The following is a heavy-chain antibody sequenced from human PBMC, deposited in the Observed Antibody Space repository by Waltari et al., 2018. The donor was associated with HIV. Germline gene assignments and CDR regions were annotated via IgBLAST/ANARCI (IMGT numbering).Heavy chain of an antibody. D-gene: IGHD1-26*01. Sequence: EVQLVESGGGLVKPGGSLRLSCVGSGFTFKIAWINWVRQAPGKGLEGVGRIKSKSDGGTVDYGDPVRGRFSISRDDSQNTVFLQMNSLKTEDTAVYYCTRKAFSGSYYDSWGQGALVTVSS. J-gene: IGHJ4*02. CDR3: TRKAFSGSYYDS. V-gene: IGHV3-15*01. CDR2: IKSKSDGGTV. CDR1: GFTFKIAW.